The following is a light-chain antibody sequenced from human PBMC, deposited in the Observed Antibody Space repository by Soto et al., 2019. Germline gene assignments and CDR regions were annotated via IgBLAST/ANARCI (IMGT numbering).Light chain of an antibody. V-gene: IGKV3-11*01. CDR1: QSVSRY. J-gene: IGKJ4*01. CDR3: PQRSNLPPA. CDR2: DSS. Sequence: EIVLTQSPATLSLSPGDRATLSCRASQSVSRYLAWYQQKPGQAPRLLIYDSSNRETGILARFSGSGSGTELTLTISSLEPEDFAVYYCPQRSNLPPAFGGGTKVDIK.